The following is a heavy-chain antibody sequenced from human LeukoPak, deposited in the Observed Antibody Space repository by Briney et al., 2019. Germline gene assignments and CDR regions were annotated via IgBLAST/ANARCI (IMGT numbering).Heavy chain of an antibody. J-gene: IGHJ4*02. CDR2: IYWSDDK. CDR1: GFSLSTSGVG. Sequence: KSGPTLVKPTQTLTLTCTFSGFSLSTSGVGVGWIRQPPGKALEWLALIYWSDDKRYSPSLKSRLTITKDTSKNQVVLTMTNMDPVDTATYYCAHVLSPTSRYLTFDYWGQGTLVTVSS. V-gene: IGHV2-5*01. CDR3: AHVLSPTSRYLTFDY. D-gene: IGHD2-2*02.